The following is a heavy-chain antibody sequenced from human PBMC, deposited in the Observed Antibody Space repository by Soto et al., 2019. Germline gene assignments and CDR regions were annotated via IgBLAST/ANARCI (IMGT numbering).Heavy chain of an antibody. CDR1: GGSISGYF. CDR2: MSYTGNT. J-gene: IGHJ4*02. D-gene: IGHD3-10*01. Sequence: SETLSLTCTVSGGSISGYFWNWIRQPPGKGLEWIGYMSYTGNTNYNPSLTSRVSISVDTSKNQFSLNLNSVTAAETAVYYCARAETTIVPIAKWGQGSLVTVSS. CDR3: ARAETTIVPIAK. V-gene: IGHV4-59*01.